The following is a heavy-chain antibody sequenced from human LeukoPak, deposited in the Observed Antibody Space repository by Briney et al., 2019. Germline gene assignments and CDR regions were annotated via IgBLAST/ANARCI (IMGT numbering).Heavy chain of an antibody. J-gene: IGHJ4*02. CDR2: ISGSGGST. Sequence: GGSLRLSCAASEFTFSSYAMSWVRQAPGKGLEWVSAISGSGGSTYYADSVKGRFTISRDNSKNTLYLQMNSLRAEDTAVYYCANPSRGSSGYWYYFDYWGQGTLVTVSS. V-gene: IGHV3-23*01. CDR3: ANPSRGSSGYWYYFDY. D-gene: IGHD3-22*01. CDR1: EFTFSSYA.